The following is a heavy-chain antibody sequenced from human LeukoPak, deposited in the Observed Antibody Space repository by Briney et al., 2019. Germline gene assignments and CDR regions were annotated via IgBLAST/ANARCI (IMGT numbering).Heavy chain of an antibody. D-gene: IGHD3-10*01. V-gene: IGHV3-74*01. Sequence: PGGSLRLSCAASGFTFSTYWMHWVRQAPGKGLVWVSRVNTAGSSTSYADSVKGRFTISRDNAKNTLYLQMNSLRAEDTAVYYCARARVPGELNYWGQGTLVTVSS. CDR1: GFTFSTYW. J-gene: IGHJ4*02. CDR2: VNTAGSST. CDR3: ARARVPGELNY.